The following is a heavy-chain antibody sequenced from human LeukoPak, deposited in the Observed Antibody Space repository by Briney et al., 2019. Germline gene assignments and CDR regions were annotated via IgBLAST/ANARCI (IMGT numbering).Heavy chain of an antibody. CDR3: VNIEVA. V-gene: IGHV3-74*01. CDR1: GFTFNSYW. D-gene: IGHD2-21*01. Sequence: PGGSLRLSCAASGFTFNSYWMRWVRQVPGRGLVWVSRINSDGSSTSYADSVKGRFTISRDNAKNTLYLQMNSLRVEDTAVYYCVNIEVAWGQGTLVTVSS. CDR2: INSDGSST. J-gene: IGHJ5*02.